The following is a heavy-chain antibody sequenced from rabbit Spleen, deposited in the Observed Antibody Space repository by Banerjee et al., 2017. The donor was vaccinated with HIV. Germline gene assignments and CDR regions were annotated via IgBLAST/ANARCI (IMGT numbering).Heavy chain of an antibody. CDR3: ARDTGSSFSSYGMDL. V-gene: IGHV1S45*01. J-gene: IGHJ6*01. Sequence: QEQLVESGGGLVQPGASLTLTCTASGFSFSSAYYMCWVRQAPGKGLEWIACIYAGSSGSTYYASWAKGRFTISKTSSTTVTLQMTSLTAADTATYFCARDTGSSFSSYGMDLWGPGTLVTVS. CDR1: GFSFSSAYY. CDR2: IYAGSSGST. D-gene: IGHD8-1*01.